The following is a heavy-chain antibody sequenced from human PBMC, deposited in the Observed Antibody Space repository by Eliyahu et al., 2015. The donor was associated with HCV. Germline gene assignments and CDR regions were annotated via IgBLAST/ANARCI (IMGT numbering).Heavy chain of an antibody. J-gene: IGHJ6*02. CDR2: INAGNGNT. D-gene: IGHD3-16*01. Sequence: QVQLVQSGAEVKKPGASVKVSCKTSGYTFTSYAMHWVRQAPGQRLEWMGWINAGNGNTKYSQKFQGRVTITRDTSASTAYMELSSLRSEDTAVYYCASSKVRGGGYYYGMDVWGQGTTVTVSS. CDR1: GYTFTSYA. CDR3: ASSKVRGGGYYYGMDV. V-gene: IGHV1-3*01.